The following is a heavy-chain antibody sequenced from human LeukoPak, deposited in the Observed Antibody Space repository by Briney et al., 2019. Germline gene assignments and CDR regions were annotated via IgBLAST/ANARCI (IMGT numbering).Heavy chain of an antibody. CDR1: GFTFSSYA. V-gene: IGHV3-23*01. CDR2: ISGSGGST. J-gene: IGHJ4*02. CDR3: AKSRAYYYDSSGTDY. Sequence: GRSLRLSCAASGFTFSSYAMSWVRQAPGKGLEWVSAISGSGGSTYYADSVKGRFTISRDNSKNTLYLQMNSLRAEDTAVYYCAKSRAYYYDSSGTDYWGQGTLVTVSS. D-gene: IGHD3-22*01.